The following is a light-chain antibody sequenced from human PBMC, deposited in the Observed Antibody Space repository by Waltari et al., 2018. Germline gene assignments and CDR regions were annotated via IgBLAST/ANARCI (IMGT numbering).Light chain of an antibody. CDR3: QVWDSSGGHVV. V-gene: IGLV3-21*04. CDR1: NIGSKS. CDR2: YDT. J-gene: IGLJ2*01. Sequence: SYVLTQAPTLSVAPGQTARFTCGGDNIGSKSVHWYRLKPGQAPVLVIFYDTDRPAGIPERFSATNSGNTATLTISRVEAGDEADYFCQVWDSSGGHVVFGGGTKLTVL.